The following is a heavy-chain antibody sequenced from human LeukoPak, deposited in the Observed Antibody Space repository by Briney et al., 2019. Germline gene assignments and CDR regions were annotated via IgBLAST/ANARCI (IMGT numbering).Heavy chain of an antibody. J-gene: IGHJ4*02. CDR1: GFSFSNYG. V-gene: IGHV3-30*02. D-gene: IGHD3-3*01. CDR2: IRYDGSNK. CDR3: AKDIPSRDNFWSGYYTDFDY. Sequence: GGSLRLSCAASGFSFSNYGMHWVRQPPGKGLEWVAFIRYDGSNKHYADSVKGRFSISRDNSKTTLYLQMNSLRPEDTAVYYCAKDIPSRDNFWSGYYTDFDYWGQGTLVTVSS.